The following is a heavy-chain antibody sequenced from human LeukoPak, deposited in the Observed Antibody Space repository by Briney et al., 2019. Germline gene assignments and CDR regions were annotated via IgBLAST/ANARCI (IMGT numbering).Heavy chain of an antibody. V-gene: IGHV3-9*01. CDR1: GFTFDDYA. CDR2: ISWNSGSI. CDR3: AKVVTGTTLDYYYYMDV. J-gene: IGHJ6*03. Sequence: GRSLRLSCAASGFTFDDYAMHWGRQAPGKGLEWVSGISWNSGSIGYADSVKGRFTISRDNAKNSLYLQMNSLRAEDTALYYCAKVVTGTTLDYYYYMDVWGKGTTVTVSS. D-gene: IGHD1-1*01.